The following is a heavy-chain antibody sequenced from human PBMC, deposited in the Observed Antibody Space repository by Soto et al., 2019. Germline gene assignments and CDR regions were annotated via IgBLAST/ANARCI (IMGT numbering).Heavy chain of an antibody. Sequence: ASVKVSCKASGYTFTSYDINWVRQATGQGLEWMGWMNPNSGNTGYAQKFQGRVTMTRNTSISTAYMELSSLRSEDTAVYYCARGGCSGGSCYSAAIELDYWGQGTLVTVSS. CDR1: GYTFTSYD. V-gene: IGHV1-8*01. CDR2: MNPNSGNT. CDR3: ARGGCSGGSCYSAAIELDY. D-gene: IGHD2-15*01. J-gene: IGHJ4*02.